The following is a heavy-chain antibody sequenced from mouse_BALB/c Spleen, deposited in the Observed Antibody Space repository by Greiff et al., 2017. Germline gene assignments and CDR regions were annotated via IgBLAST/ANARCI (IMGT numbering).Heavy chain of an antibody. CDR2: ISSGSSTI. CDR1: GFTFSSFG. CDR3: ARGEVRRYYAMDY. J-gene: IGHJ4*01. D-gene: IGHD2-14*01. V-gene: IGHV5-17*02. Sequence: EVQLQQSGGGLVQPGGSRKLSCAASGFTFSSFGMHWVRQAPEKGLEWVAYISSGSSTIYYADTVKGRFTISRDNPKNTLFLQMTSLRSEDTAMYYCARGEVRRYYAMDYWGQGTSVTVSS.